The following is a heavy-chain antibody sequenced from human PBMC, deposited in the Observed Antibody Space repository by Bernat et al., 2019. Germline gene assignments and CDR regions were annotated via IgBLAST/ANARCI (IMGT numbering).Heavy chain of an antibody. J-gene: IGHJ4*02. CDR2: IYYTGST. V-gene: IGHV4-31*03. CDR1: GGSISSGDYY. D-gene: IGHD1-14*01. Sequence: QVQLQESGPGLVKPSQTLSLTCTVSGGSISSGDYYWSWIRQHPGKGLEWFGYIYYTGSTYYNPSLKSRVTISLNPSKNQFSLKLSSVTAADTAVYYCARGGITGERVFDYWGQGTLVTVSS. CDR3: ARGGITGERVFDY.